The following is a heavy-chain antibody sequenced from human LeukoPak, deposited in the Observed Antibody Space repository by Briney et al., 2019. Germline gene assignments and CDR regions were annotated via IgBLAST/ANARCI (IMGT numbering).Heavy chain of an antibody. V-gene: IGHV4-34*01. D-gene: IGHD5-18*01. J-gene: IGHJ4*02. CDR2: VNHSGST. Sequence: SETLSLTCAVYGGSFSGYYWSWIRQPPGKGLEWIGEVNHSGSTTYNPSLKSRVTISVDTSQNQFSLNLTSVTAADTAVYYCARHSYGFDWGQGTLVTVSS. CDR1: GGSFSGYY. CDR3: ARHSYGFD.